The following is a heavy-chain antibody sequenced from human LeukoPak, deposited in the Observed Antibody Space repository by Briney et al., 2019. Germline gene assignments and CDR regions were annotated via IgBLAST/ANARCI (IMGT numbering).Heavy chain of an antibody. J-gene: IGHJ6*03. CDR2: IWYDGSNK. V-gene: IGHV3-33*06. Sequence: PGGSLRLSCAASGFTFSSYGMHWVRQAPGEGLEWVAVIWYDGSNKYYADSMKGRFTISRDNSKNTLYLQMNSLRAEDTAVYYCAKDGRQQLTYYYMDVWGKGTTVTVSS. D-gene: IGHD6-13*01. CDR3: AKDGRQQLTYYYMDV. CDR1: GFTFSSYG.